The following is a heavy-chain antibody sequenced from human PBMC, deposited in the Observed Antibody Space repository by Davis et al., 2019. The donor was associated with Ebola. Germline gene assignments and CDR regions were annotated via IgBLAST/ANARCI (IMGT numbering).Heavy chain of an antibody. CDR2: INHSGST. D-gene: IGHD5-12*01. V-gene: IGHV4-34*01. CDR1: GGSISSYY. J-gene: IGHJ4*02. Sequence: GSLRLSCTVSGGSISSYYWSWIRQPPGKGLEWIGEINHSGSTNYNPSLKIRVTISVDTSKNQFSLKLSSVTAEDTAVYYCARAAGYARFTNWGQGTLVTVSS. CDR3: ARAAGYARFTN.